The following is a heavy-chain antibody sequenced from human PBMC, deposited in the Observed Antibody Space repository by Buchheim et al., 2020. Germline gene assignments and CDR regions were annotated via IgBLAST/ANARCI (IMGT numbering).Heavy chain of an antibody. D-gene: IGHD3-10*01. Sequence: EVQMLESGGGLVQPGGSLRLSCTASGFTYYNYAMSWVRQAPGKGLEWVSCISGSGGSTYYAASVKGRFTISRDNSKNTLYLQMNSLRAEDTAMYYCAKETNYYGSGGSARDYGGQGTL. CDR3: AKETNYYGSGGSARDY. CDR2: ISGSGGST. J-gene: IGHJ4*02. V-gene: IGHV3-23*01. CDR1: GFTYYNYA.